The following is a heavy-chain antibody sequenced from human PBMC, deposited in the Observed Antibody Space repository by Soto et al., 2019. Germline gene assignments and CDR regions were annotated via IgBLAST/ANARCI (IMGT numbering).Heavy chain of an antibody. CDR3: ARDPGCSSTSCYYYYYGMDV. Sequence: ASGDVYWKASCYSFTSDVSMWVRQAPGQGLEWMGWISSYNGNTNYAQKLEGRVTMTTATSTSTAYMELRSLRSDDTAVYYCARDPGCSSTSCYYYYYGMDVWGQGTTVTVSS. D-gene: IGHD2-2*01. CDR2: ISSYNGNT. J-gene: IGHJ6*02. V-gene: IGHV1-18*01. CDR1: CYSFTSDV.